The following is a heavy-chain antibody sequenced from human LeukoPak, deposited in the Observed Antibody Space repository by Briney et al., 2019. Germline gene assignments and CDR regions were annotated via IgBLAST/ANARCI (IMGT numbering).Heavy chain of an antibody. CDR2: IRYDGSNK. Sequence: GSLRLSCAASGFTFSSYGMHWVRQAPGKGLEWVAFIRYDGSNKYYADSVKGRFTISRDNSKNTLYLQMNSLRAEDTAVYYCAKVRERGLLWFGELDYWGQGTLVTVSS. D-gene: IGHD3-10*01. V-gene: IGHV3-30*02. CDR1: GFTFSSYG. CDR3: AKVRERGLLWFGELDY. J-gene: IGHJ4*02.